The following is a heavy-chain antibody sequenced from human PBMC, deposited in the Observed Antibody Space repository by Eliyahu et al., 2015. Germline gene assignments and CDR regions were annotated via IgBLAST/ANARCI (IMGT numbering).Heavy chain of an antibody. CDR1: GFSLNNVRLG. V-gene: IGHV2-26*03. CDR3: ARIPGDFGGXYYYHMDV. Sequence: QVTLKESGPVLVRPTETLTLTCTISGFSLNNVRLGVSWIRQPPGKALEWLAPIFSGDEKSYKTSLKSRLTISRDTSKSQVVLTMTNMDPLDTATYYCARIPGDFGGXYYYHMDVWGEGTSVTVSS. CDR2: IFSGDEK. D-gene: IGHD3-10*01. J-gene: IGHJ6*03.